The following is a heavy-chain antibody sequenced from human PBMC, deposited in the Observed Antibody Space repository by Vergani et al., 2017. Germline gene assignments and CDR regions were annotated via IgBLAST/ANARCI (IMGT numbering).Heavy chain of an antibody. D-gene: IGHD1-1*01. CDR2: ISSSGDTI. CDR3: ARTLLFDY. V-gene: IGHV3-23*01. Sequence: EVQLLESGGGLVQPGGSLRLSCAASGFTFSSYAMSWVRQAPGKGLEWVSAISSSGDTIYYADSVKGRFTISRDNAKNSLYLQMNSLRAEDTAVYYCARTLLFDYWGQGTLVTVSS. CDR1: GFTFSSYA. J-gene: IGHJ4*02.